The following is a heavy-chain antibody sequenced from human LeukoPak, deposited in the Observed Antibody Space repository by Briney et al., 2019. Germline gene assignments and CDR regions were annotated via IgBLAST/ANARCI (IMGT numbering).Heavy chain of an antibody. CDR3: ARRNDFDI. CDR2: IYYSGNT. V-gene: IGHV4-59*08. CDR1: GGSISGDH. Sequence: SETLSLTCTVSGGSISGDHWNWIRQPPGKGLEWIGDIYYSGNTNYNPSLKSRVTISVDTSKNQFSLKLSSVTAADTAVYYCARRNDFDIWGQGTMVTVSS. J-gene: IGHJ3*02.